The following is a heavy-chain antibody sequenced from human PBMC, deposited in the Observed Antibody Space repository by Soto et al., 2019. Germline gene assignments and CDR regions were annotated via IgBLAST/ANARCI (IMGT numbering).Heavy chain of an antibody. J-gene: IGHJ4*02. V-gene: IGHV1-69*02. CDR2: IVPTLRIT. CDR1: GGTSTIYT. CDR3: TTQKFGAGRVVVHY. D-gene: IGHD2-21*01. Sequence: QVQLVQSGAEVKRPGSSLKVSCETSGGTSTIYTITWVRQAPGQGLQWMGRIVPTLRITNYAQEFQGRLTITADTSTSTVHMELSSLTSEDAAVYYCTTQKFGAGRVVVHYWGQGTLVTVSS.